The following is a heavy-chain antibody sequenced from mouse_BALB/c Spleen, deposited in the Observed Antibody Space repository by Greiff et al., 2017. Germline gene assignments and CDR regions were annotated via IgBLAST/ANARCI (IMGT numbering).Heavy chain of an antibody. Sequence: VQLQQSGAELVKPGASVKLSCTASGFNIKDTYMHWVKQRPEQGLEWIGRIDPANGNTKYDPKFQGKATITADTSSNTAYLQLSSLTSEDTAVYYCARSPYDYDEDAMDYWGQGTSVTVSS. V-gene: IGHV14-3*02. CDR2: IDPANGNT. CDR1: GFNIKDTY. J-gene: IGHJ4*01. CDR3: ARSPYDYDEDAMDY. D-gene: IGHD2-4*01.